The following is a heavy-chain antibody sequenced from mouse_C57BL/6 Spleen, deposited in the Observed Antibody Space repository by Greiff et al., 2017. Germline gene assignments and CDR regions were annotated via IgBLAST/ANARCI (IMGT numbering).Heavy chain of an antibody. CDR1: GYSITSGYY. J-gene: IGHJ4*01. V-gene: IGHV3-6*01. CDR3: ARHGNYGDYAMDY. D-gene: IGHD2-1*01. CDR2: ISYDGSN. Sequence: EVQRVESGPGLVKPSQSLSLTCSVTGYSITSGYYWNWIRQFPGNKLEWMGYISYDGSNNYNPSLKNRISITRDTSKNQFFLKLNSVTTEDTATYYCARHGNYGDYAMDYWGQGTSVTVSS.